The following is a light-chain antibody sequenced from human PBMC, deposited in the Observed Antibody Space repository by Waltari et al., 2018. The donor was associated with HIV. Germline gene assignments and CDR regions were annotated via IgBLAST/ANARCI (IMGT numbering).Light chain of an antibody. CDR1: SSNIGSKT. Sequence: QRVTISCSGSSSNIGSKTINWYQQLPGTAPKLLIYNNNQWPSGVPDRFSGSKSGTSASLAISGLQSEDEADYYCAAWDGSVNYSPVVFGGGTKLTVL. CDR2: NNN. CDR3: AAWDGSVNYSPVV. J-gene: IGLJ2*01. V-gene: IGLV1-44*01.